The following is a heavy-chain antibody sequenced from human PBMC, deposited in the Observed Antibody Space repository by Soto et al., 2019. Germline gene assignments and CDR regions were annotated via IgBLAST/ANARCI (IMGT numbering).Heavy chain of an antibody. CDR2: ISSSSSYI. J-gene: IGHJ6*02. V-gene: IGHV3-21*01. Sequence: PGGSLRLSCAASGFTFSSYSMNWVRQAPGKGLEWVSSISSSSSYIYYADSVKGRFTISRDNAKNSLYLQMNSLRAEDTAVYYCARGFPRYCSSTSCYHYYYGMDVWGQGTTVTVSS. CDR3: ARGFPRYCSSTSCYHYYYGMDV. D-gene: IGHD2-2*01. CDR1: GFTFSSYS.